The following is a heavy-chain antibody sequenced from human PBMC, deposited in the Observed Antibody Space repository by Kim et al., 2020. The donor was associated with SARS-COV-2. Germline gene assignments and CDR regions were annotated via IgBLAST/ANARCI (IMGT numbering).Heavy chain of an antibody. V-gene: IGHV3-23*01. CDR3: AKVAHGGGNSVLVRDY. CDR2: ISGSGGST. CDR1: GFTFSSYA. J-gene: IGHJ4*02. D-gene: IGHD2-21*02. Sequence: GGSLRLSCAASGFTFSSYAMSWVRQAPGKGLEWVSAISGSGGSTYYADSVKGRFTISRDNSKNTLYLQMNSLRAEDTAVYYCAKVAHGGGNSVLVRDYWGQGTLVTVSS.